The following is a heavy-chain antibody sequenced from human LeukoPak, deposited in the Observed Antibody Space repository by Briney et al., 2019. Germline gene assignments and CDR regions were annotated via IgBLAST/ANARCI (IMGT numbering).Heavy chain of an antibody. V-gene: IGHV3-30*18. CDR3: AKAGYCGGDCYDPGAEYFQH. CDR2: ISYDGSNK. Sequence: PGGSPRLSCAASGFTFSSYGMHWVRQAPGKGLEWVAVISYDGSNKYYADSVKGRFTISRDNSKNTLYLQMNSLRAEDTAVYYCAKAGYCGGDCYDPGAEYFQHWGQGTLVTVSS. J-gene: IGHJ1*01. CDR1: GFTFSSYG. D-gene: IGHD2-21*02.